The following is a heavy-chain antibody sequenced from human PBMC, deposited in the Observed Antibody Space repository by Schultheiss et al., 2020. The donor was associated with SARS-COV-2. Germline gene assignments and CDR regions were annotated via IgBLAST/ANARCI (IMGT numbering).Heavy chain of an antibody. Sequence: SVKVSCKASGYTFTSYGISWVRQAPGQGLEWMGGIIPIFGTANYAQKFQGRVTITADESTSTAYMELSSLRSEDTAVYYCARHGPGGVGATKGPYYYYGMDVWGQGTTVTVSS. CDR2: IIPIFGTA. V-gene: IGHV1-69*13. CDR3: ARHGPGGVGATKGPYYYYGMDV. D-gene: IGHD1-26*01. CDR1: GYTFTSYG. J-gene: IGHJ6*02.